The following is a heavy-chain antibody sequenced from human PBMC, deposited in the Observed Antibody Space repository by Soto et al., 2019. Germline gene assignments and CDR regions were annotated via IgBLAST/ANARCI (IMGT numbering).Heavy chain of an antibody. J-gene: IGHJ5*02. CDR1: VFSFTNYW. V-gene: IGHV5-10-1*01. CDR2: IDPVDSYA. Sequence: LGESLKISCKGSVFSFTNYWISWVRQMPGKGLEWMGNIDPVDSYANYSPSFQGHVTFSVDTSISTAYLQWSSLKASDTAMYFCARIESIARNWFDPWGQGTLVTVSS. D-gene: IGHD6-13*01. CDR3: ARIESIARNWFDP.